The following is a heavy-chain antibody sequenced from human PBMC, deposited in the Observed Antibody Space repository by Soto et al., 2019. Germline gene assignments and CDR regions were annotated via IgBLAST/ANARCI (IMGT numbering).Heavy chain of an antibody. Sequence: EVQLVESEGGLVQPGGSLRLSCAAGGFTFSNYWMHGVRQAPGQGLVWVSRVHSDGSSTTYADSVKGRFTISRDNAKNTLYLQMNSLRAEDTAVYYCARGDRGAFDLWGQGTMVTVSS. V-gene: IGHV3-74*01. CDR3: ARGDRGAFDL. CDR2: VHSDGSST. D-gene: IGHD2-21*02. CDR1: GFTFSNYW. J-gene: IGHJ3*01.